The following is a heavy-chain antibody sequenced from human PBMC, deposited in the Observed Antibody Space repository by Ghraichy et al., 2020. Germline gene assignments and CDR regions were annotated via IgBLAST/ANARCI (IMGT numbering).Heavy chain of an antibody. D-gene: IGHD1-14*01. CDR1: GGSISSYY. V-gene: IGHV4-59*08. J-gene: IGHJ4*02. CDR2: IYYSGST. CDR3: ARHPGRKPTGLYFDY. Sequence: ESLNISCTVSGGSISSYYWSWIRQPPGKGLEWIGYIYYSGSTNYNPSLKSRVTISVDTSKNQFSLKLSSVTAADTAVYYCARHPGRKPTGLYFDYWGQGTLVTVSS.